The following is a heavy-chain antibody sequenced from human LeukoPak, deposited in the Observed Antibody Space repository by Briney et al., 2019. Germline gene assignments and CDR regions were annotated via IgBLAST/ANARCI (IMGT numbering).Heavy chain of an antibody. J-gene: IGHJ4*02. CDR2: ISGSGGST. CDR3: TTASPWYCSGGSCYDFDY. D-gene: IGHD2-15*01. V-gene: IGHV3-23*01. CDR1: GFTFSSYA. Sequence: GGSLRLSCAASGFTFSSYAMSWVRQAPGKGLEWVSAISGSGGSTYYADSVKGRFTISRDDSKNTLYLQMNSLKTEDTAVYYCTTASPWYCSGGSCYDFDYWGQGTLVTVSS.